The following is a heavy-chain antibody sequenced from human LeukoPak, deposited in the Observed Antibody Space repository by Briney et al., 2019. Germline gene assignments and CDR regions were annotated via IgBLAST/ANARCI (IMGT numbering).Heavy chain of an antibody. CDR2: ISYNGCP. CDR1: GGSTSGFH. D-gene: IGHD1-26*01. Sequence: PSETPSLTCNVSGGSTSGFHWSWIRQPPGKGLEWIANISYNGCPNHNLSFKSGVIMSLDTYRNKLSLIQNYVIAEDTALFYCAGHLSGIYSRGIDYWGQGTLVTVST. V-gene: IGHV4-59*08. CDR3: AGHLSGIYSRGIDY. J-gene: IGHJ4*02.